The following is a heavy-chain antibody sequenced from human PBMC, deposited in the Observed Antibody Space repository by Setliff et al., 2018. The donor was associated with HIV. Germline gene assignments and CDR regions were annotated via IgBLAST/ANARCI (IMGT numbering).Heavy chain of an antibody. D-gene: IGHD3-3*01. CDR3: ARGRVTLNGVAAGHHYMDV. V-gene: IGHV4-59*13. CDR2: VYYTGST. Sequence: PSETLSLTCTVSGGSIGTYYWSWIRQSPGKGLEWIGSVYYTGSTNYNPSLESRVTMSVDTSKNQFSLRLMSLTAADTAIYYCARGRVTLNGVAAGHHYMDVWGKGNTVTVSS. CDR1: GGSIGTYY. J-gene: IGHJ6*03.